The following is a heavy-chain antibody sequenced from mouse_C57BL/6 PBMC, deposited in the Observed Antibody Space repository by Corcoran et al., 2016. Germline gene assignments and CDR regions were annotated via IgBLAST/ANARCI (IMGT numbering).Heavy chain of an antibody. J-gene: IGHJ4*01. CDR1: GYTFTDYN. Sequence: EVQLQQSGPELVKPGASVKIPCKASGYTFTDYNMDWVKQSHGKSLEWIGDINPNNGGTIYNQKFKGKATLTVDKSSSTAYMELRSLTSEDTAVYYCARRRQLVYAMDYWGQGTSVTVSS. D-gene: IGHD6-1*01. CDR3: ARRRQLVYAMDY. CDR2: INPNNGGT. V-gene: IGHV1-18*01.